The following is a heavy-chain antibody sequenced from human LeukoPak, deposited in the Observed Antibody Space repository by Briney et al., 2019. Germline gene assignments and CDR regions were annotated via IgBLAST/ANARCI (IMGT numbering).Heavy chain of an antibody. CDR2: IYYSGST. CDR3: ASTEQQLSY. D-gene: IGHD6-13*01. J-gene: IGHJ4*02. V-gene: IGHV4-39*01. CDR1: GGSISSSSYY. Sequence: PSETLSLTCTVSGGSISSSSYYWGWIRQPPGKGLEWIGSIYYSGSTYYNPSLKSRATISVDTSKNQFSLKLSSVTAADTAVYYCASTEQQLSYWGQGTLVTVSS.